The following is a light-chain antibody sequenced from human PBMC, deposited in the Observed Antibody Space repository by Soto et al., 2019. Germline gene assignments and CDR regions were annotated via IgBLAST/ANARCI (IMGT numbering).Light chain of an antibody. Sequence: QSVLTQPPSASGTPGQSVTISCSGSRSNIGDNYVYWYRQLPGTAPTLVIYGNIQRPSGVPDRFSGSRSGTSASLTISGLRSEDEADYYCASWDDILSGVVFGGGTKLTVL. V-gene: IGLV1-47*02. CDR2: GNI. CDR1: RSNIGDNY. CDR3: ASWDDILSGVV. J-gene: IGLJ3*02.